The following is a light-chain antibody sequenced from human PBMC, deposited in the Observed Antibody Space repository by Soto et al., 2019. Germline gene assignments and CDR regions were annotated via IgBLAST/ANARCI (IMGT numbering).Light chain of an antibody. CDR1: QSVSSS. Sequence: EIVLTQSPATLSLSPGERATLSCRASQSVSSSLAWYQQRPGQAPRLLIYAASNRATGIPARFSGSGSGTDFTLTISSLEPEDFATYYCLQYKNSPITFGQGTRLDIK. CDR3: LQYKNSPIT. CDR2: AAS. J-gene: IGKJ5*01. V-gene: IGKV3-11*01.